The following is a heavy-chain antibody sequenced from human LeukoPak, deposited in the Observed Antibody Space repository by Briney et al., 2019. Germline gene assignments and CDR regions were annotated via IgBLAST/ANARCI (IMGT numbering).Heavy chain of an antibody. CDR2: INPNSGGT. Sequence: ASVKVSCKASGGTFSSYAISWVRQAPGQGLECMGWINPNSGGTNYAQKFQGRVTMTRDTSISTAYMELSRLRSDDTAVYYCARDFTDYYFDCWGQGTLVTVSS. CDR1: GGTFSSYA. D-gene: IGHD3-16*01. J-gene: IGHJ4*02. CDR3: ARDFTDYYFDC. V-gene: IGHV1-2*02.